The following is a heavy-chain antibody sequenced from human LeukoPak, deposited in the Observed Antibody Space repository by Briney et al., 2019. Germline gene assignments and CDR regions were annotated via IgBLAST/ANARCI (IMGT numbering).Heavy chain of an antibody. V-gene: IGHV1-18*01. CDR2: ISAYNGDT. J-gene: IGHJ4*02. CDR1: GYTFTNYW. D-gene: IGHD6-13*01. CDR3: AVRNRSSWSPSDF. Sequence: ASLKVSCKASGYTFTNYWISWGRQAPGQGLEWMGCISAYNGDTNYAQKLQGRVTMTTDTSTNAAYMELRSLTSVDTCVYYCAVRNRSSWSPSDFWGQGTLVTVSS.